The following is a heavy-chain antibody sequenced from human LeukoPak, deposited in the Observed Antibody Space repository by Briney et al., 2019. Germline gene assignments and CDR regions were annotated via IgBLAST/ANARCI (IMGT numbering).Heavy chain of an antibody. CDR3: ARDLALGTATLDY. J-gene: IGHJ4*02. Sequence: GGSLRLSCAASGFTFSSYSMNWVRQAPGKGLEWVAYISSSGSTIYYADSVKGRFTIPRDNSKNTLYLQMNSLRAEDTAVYYCARDLALGTATLDYWGQGTLVTVSS. V-gene: IGHV3-48*01. CDR2: ISSSGSTI. D-gene: IGHD5-18*01. CDR1: GFTFSSYS.